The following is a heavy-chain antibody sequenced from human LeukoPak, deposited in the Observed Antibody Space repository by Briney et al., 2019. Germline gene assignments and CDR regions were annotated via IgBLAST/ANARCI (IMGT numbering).Heavy chain of an antibody. CDR3: ARAFRNYYDSSGYYDYYYMDV. CDR2: INSDGSST. CDR1: GFTFSSYW. Sequence: PGGSLRLSCAASGFTFSSYWMHWVRQAPGKGLVWVSRINSDGSSTSYADSVKGRFTISRDNAKNTLYLQMNSLRAEDTAVYYCARAFRNYYDSSGYYDYYYMDVWGKGTMVTVSS. D-gene: IGHD3-22*01. J-gene: IGHJ6*03. V-gene: IGHV3-74*01.